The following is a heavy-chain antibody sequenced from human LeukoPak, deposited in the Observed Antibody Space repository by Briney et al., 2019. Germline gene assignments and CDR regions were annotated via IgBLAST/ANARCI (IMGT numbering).Heavy chain of an antibody. V-gene: IGHV4-39*01. CDR2: IYYSGST. D-gene: IGHD3-10*01. J-gene: IGHJ5*02. CDR3: ARAGITMVRGAINWFDP. CDR1: GGSISSSSYY. Sequence: SETLTLTCTVSGGSISSSSYYWGWIRQPPGKGLEWIGSIYYSGSTYYNPSLKSRVTISVDTSKNQFSLKLSSVTAADTAVYYCARAGITMVRGAINWFDPWGQGTLVTVSS.